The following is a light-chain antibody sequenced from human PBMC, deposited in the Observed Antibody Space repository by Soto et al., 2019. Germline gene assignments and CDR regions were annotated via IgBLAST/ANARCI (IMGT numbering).Light chain of an antibody. CDR2: GAS. J-gene: IGKJ1*01. CDR1: QSFKYNN. V-gene: IGKV3-20*01. Sequence: ENVLTQSPGTLSLSPGERATLSCRASQSFKYNNLAWYQQKPGQAPRLLIYGASSRATGLPDRFSGGGSGTDFTLTINRVEPEDFGVYYCHQYGNSLWTFGQGTKVEIK. CDR3: HQYGNSLWT.